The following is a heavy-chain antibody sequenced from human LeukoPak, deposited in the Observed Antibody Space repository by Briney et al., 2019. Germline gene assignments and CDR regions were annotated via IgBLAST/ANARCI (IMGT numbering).Heavy chain of an antibody. CDR2: INPNSGGT. CDR3: ARSEVESGTRCNACAAYFQH. J-gene: IGHJ1*01. D-gene: IGHD2-2*01. CDR1: GYTFTDYY. V-gene: IGHV1-2*02. Sequence: ASVKVSCKASGYTFTDYYMHWVRQAPGQGLEWMGWINPNSGGTNYAQRFQGRVTMTRDTSVTTAYMELSRLTSDDTAVYYCARSEVESGTRCNACAAYFQHWGQATLVTVSS.